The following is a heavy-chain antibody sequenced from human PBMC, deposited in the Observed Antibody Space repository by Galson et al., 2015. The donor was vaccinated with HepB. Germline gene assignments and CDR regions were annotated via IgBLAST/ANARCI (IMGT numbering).Heavy chain of an antibody. D-gene: IGHD6-19*01. V-gene: IGHV1-69*13. Sequence: SVKVSCKASGGTFSSYAISWVRQAPGQGLEWMGGIIPIFGTANYAQKFQGRVTITADESTSTAYMELSSLRSEDTAVYYCARSVVAGNTYYYYGMDVWGQGTTVTVSS. CDR3: ARSVVAGNTYYYYGMDV. CDR1: GGTFSSYA. J-gene: IGHJ6*02. CDR2: IIPIFGTA.